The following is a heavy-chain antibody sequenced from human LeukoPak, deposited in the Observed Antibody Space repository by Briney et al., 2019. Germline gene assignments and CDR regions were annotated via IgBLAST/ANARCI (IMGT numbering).Heavy chain of an antibody. CDR3: ARGRVEIQQLVGGNY. V-gene: IGHV3-66*01. J-gene: IGHJ4*02. Sequence: GGSLRLSCAASGLTVSSNYMSWVRQAPGKGLEWVSVIYSGGSTYYADSVKGRFTISRDNTKNTLYLQMNSLGGEDTAVYYCARGRVEIQQLVGGNYWGEGTLVTVSS. CDR2: IYSGGST. CDR1: GLTVSSNY. D-gene: IGHD6-6*01.